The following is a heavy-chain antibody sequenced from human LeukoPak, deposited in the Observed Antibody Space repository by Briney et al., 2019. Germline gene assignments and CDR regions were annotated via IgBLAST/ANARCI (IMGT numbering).Heavy chain of an antibody. D-gene: IGHD2-15*01. CDR2: INHSGIT. CDR3: ARAVIVVAAATQRNWFDP. CDR1: GGSISGYY. V-gene: IGHV4-34*01. J-gene: IGHJ5*02. Sequence: SETLSLTCTVSGGSISGYYWTWIRQTPGKGLEWIGEINHSGITDYNPSLRSRVTISVDTSKNQFSLKSSSVTAADTAIYYCARAVIVVAAATQRNWFDPWGQGTLVTVSS.